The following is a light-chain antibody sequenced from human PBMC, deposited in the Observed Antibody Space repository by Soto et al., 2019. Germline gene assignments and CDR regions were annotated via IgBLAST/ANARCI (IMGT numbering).Light chain of an antibody. V-gene: IGLV1-40*01. Sequence: QAVVTQPPSVSGAPGQRVTISCTGSSSNIGAGFAVHWYQQLPGTAPKLLIFADSNRPSGVPDRFSGSKSGTSASLAIAGLQADDEADYYCQSYDSSLSVWVFGGGTKLTVL. CDR3: QSYDSSLSVWV. CDR1: SSNIGAGFA. J-gene: IGLJ3*02. CDR2: ADS.